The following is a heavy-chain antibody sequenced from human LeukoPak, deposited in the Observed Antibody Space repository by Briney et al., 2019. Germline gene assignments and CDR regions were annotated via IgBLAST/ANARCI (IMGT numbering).Heavy chain of an antibody. D-gene: IGHD5-18*01. V-gene: IGHV4-4*07. J-gene: IGHJ6*03. CDR1: GGSISSYY. Sequence: SETLSLTCTVSGGSISSYYWSWIRQPAGKGLEWIGRIYTSGSTNYNPSLKSRVTMSVDTSKNQFSLKLSSVTAADTAVYYCARVSPARSTANYYYYMDVWGKGTTVTVS. CDR3: ARVSPARSTANYYYYMDV. CDR2: IYTSGST.